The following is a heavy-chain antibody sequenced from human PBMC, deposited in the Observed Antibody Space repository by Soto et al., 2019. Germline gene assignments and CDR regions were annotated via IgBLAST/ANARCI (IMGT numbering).Heavy chain of an antibody. D-gene: IGHD3-22*01. CDR1: GGTFSSYA. CDR2: IIPIFGTA. J-gene: IGHJ3*02. Sequence: SVKVSCEASGGTFSSYAISWVRQAPVQGLEWMGGIIPIFGTANYSQKFQGRVTITADESTSTAYMELSSLRSEDTAVYYCARGILATTYYYDSSGYYFDIWGQGTMVTVS. CDR3: ARGILATTYYYDSSGYYFDI. V-gene: IGHV1-69*13.